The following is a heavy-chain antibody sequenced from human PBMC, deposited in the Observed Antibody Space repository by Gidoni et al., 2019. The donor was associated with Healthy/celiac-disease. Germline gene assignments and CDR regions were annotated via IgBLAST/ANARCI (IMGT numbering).Heavy chain of an antibody. CDR2: INPNSGGT. CDR1: VYPFPGSY. J-gene: IGHJ4*02. V-gene: IGHV1-2*04. CDR3: ARGGGMITVGGVIVPPSY. Sequence: QVPLVQSGAEVKKPGASVQVSCMASVYPFPGSYMHWVRPAPGQGLEWMGWINPNSGGTNYAQKYQGWVTMTRDMSISTAYRELSRLRSDDTAGYYCARGGGMITVGGVIVPPSYWGQGTLVTVSS. D-gene: IGHD3-16*02.